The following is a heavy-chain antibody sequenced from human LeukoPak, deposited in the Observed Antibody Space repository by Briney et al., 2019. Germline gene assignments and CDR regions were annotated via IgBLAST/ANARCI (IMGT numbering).Heavy chain of an antibody. D-gene: IGHD6-13*01. J-gene: IGHJ5*02. CDR3: ARDFEWQRLVRPWFDP. CDR1: GFTFSNYN. CDR2: ITTGSSYI. Sequence: PGGSLRLSCAASGFTFSNYNMHWVRQAPGKGLEWVSSITTGSSYIYYADSLKGRFSISRDNAKNSLYLQMNSLRAEDTAVYYCARDFEWQRLVRPWFDPWGQGTLVTVSS. V-gene: IGHV3-21*01.